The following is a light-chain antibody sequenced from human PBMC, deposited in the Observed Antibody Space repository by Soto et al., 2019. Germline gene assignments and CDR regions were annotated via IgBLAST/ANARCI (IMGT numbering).Light chain of an antibody. CDR1: QSVSSN. CDR2: GAS. CDR3: QQYNNWPLT. J-gene: IGKJ5*01. V-gene: IGKV3-15*01. Sequence: EIVMTQSPATLSVSPGERATLSCRASQSVSSNLAWYQQKPGQAPRLLIYGASTRATGIPARFSGSGSGTEFTLFISSLQSEDFAVYYCQQYNNWPLTFGQGTRLEIK.